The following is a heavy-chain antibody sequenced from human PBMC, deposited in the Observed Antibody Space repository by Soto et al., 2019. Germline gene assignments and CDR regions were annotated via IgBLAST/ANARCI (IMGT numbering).Heavy chain of an antibody. CDR3: ARRAETNGWNGFGADKYYFDF. CDR1: GYTFTSYD. V-gene: IGHV1-8*01. D-gene: IGHD1-1*01. J-gene: IGHJ4*02. CDR2: MNPNTGNS. Sequence: ASVKVSCKASGYTFTSYDIYWVRQATGQGLEWMGWMNPNTGNSGYAQKFQGRVTVTSDTSINTVHMELSSLRSEDTAVYYCARRAETNGWNGFGADKYYFDFWGQGTLVTAPQ.